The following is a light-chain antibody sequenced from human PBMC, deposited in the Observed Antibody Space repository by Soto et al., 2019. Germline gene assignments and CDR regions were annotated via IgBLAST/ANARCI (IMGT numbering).Light chain of an antibody. CDR3: QEYSKWPLFT. Sequence: EIVVTQSPGILSVSPGDRATLSCRASQSVSTNLAWYQQKPGQAPTLLIYAASTRATGIPARFTGSGSGTAFTLTISSLQSEDFAVYYCQEYSKWPLFTFGPGTRVDNK. CDR2: AAS. CDR1: QSVSTN. J-gene: IGKJ3*01. V-gene: IGKV3-15*01.